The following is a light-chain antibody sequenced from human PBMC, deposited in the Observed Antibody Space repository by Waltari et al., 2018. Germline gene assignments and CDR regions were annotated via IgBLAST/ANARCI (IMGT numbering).Light chain of an antibody. CDR3: AAWDDSLNGNV. J-gene: IGLJ6*01. V-gene: IGLV1-36*01. CDR2: YDE. CDR1: SSNIGNNA. Sequence: QSVLTQPPSVSEAPRQRVTISCSGSSSNIGNNAVNWYQQLPGKAPKLLIYYDELLPSGVSDRFSGSKSGTSASLAISGLQSEDEADYYCAAWDDSLNGNVFGSGTKVTVL.